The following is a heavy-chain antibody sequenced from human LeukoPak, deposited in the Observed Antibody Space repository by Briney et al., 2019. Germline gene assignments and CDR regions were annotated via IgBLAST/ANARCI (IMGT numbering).Heavy chain of an antibody. Sequence: ASVKVSCTASGYTFTVYYMHWVRQAPGQGLEWMGRIIPNSGGTNYAQKFQGRVTMTRDTSISTAYMELSRLRSDDTAVYYCARRGTRGWFDPWGQGTLVTVSS. CDR2: IIPNSGGT. D-gene: IGHD3-16*01. J-gene: IGHJ5*02. V-gene: IGHV1-2*06. CDR3: ARRGTRGWFDP. CDR1: GYTFTVYY.